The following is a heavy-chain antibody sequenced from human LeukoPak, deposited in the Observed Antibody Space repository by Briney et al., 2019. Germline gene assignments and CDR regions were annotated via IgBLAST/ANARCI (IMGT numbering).Heavy chain of an antibody. D-gene: IGHD3-16*02. J-gene: IGHJ6*03. V-gene: IGHV4-34*01. CDR3: ARGSPGGSYRALHLYYMDV. CDR2: INHSGST. CDR1: GGSFSDYY. Sequence: SETLSLTCAVYGGSFSDYYWSWIRQPPGKGLEWIGEINHSGSTNYNPSLKSRVTISVDTSKNQFSLKLSSVTAADTAVYYCARGSPGGSYRALHLYYMDVWGKGTTVTVSS.